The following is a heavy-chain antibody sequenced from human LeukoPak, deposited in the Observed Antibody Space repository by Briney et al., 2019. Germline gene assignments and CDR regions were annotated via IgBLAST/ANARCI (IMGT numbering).Heavy chain of an antibody. CDR1: GFTFSDYY. J-gene: IGHJ4*02. CDR3: ARPTDYYDSSGYRH. Sequence: PGGSLRLSCAASGFTFSDYYMSWIRQAPGKGLEWVSYISSSGSTIYYADSVKGRFTISRDNAKNSLYLQMNSLRAEDTAVYYCARPTDYYDSSGYRHWGQETLVTVSS. V-gene: IGHV3-11*01. CDR2: ISSSGSTI. D-gene: IGHD3-22*01.